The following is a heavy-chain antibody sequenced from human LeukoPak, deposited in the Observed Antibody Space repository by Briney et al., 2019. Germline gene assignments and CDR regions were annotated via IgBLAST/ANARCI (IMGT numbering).Heavy chain of an antibody. D-gene: IGHD4-23*01. Sequence: SETLSLTCALYGGSFSDYYWSWIRQPPGKGLEWIGEINHSGITNYNPSLKSRVSISADTSKNQFSLKLNSVTAADTAVYYCAREPLTTVVTPLDCWGQGTQLTVSS. CDR3: AREPLTTVVTPLDC. V-gene: IGHV4-34*01. J-gene: IGHJ4*02. CDR1: GGSFSDYY. CDR2: INHSGIT.